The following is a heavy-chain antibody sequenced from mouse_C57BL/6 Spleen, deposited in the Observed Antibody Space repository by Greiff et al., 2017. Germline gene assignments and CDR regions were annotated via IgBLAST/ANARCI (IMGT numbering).Heavy chain of an antibody. CDR2: IHPNSGST. CDR3: ASNYYGSSVGYYFDY. J-gene: IGHJ2*01. D-gene: IGHD1-1*01. V-gene: IGHV1-64*01. Sequence: QVQLQQPGAELVKPGASVKLSCKASGYTFTSYWMHWVKQRPGQGLEWVGMIHPNSGSTNYNEKFKSKATLTVDKSSSTAYMQLSSLTSEDSAVYYCASNYYGSSVGYYFDYWGQGTTLTVSS. CDR1: GYTFTSYW.